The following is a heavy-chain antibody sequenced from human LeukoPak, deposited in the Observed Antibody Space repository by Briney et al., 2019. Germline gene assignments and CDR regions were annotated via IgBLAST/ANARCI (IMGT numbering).Heavy chain of an antibody. D-gene: IGHD5-12*01. CDR1: GGSFSGYY. Sequence: SETLSLTCAVYGGSFSGYYWGWLRQPPGKGLEWIGEINHSGRTNYNPSLKSRATISVDTSKNQFSLKLSSVPAARTAVYYCARGGGGYDSKFYFDYWGQGTLVTVSS. V-gene: IGHV4-34*01. CDR2: INHSGRT. CDR3: ARGGGGYDSKFYFDY. J-gene: IGHJ4*02.